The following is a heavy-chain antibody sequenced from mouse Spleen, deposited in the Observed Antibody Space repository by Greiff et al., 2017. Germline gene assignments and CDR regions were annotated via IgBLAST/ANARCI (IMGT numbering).Heavy chain of an antibody. CDR2: IYPGDGDT. CDR1: GYAFSSSW. V-gene: IGHV1-82*01. CDR3: SRSDHGGWFAY. J-gene: IGHJ3*01. Sequence: QVQLQQSGPELVKPGASVKISCKASGYAFSSSWMNWVKQRPGKGLEWIGRIYPGDGDTNYNGKFKGKATLTADKSSSTAYMQLSSLTSEDSAVYCCSRSDHGGWFAYWGQGTLVTVSA.